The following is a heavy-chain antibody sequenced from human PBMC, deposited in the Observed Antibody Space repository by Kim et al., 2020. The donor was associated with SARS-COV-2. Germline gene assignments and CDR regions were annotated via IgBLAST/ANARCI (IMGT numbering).Heavy chain of an antibody. CDR2: IYHSGST. V-gene: IGHV4-38-2*02. CDR3: ARDVGWLQSYDNYFDY. J-gene: IGHJ4*02. CDR1: GYSISSGYY. D-gene: IGHD3-22*01. Sequence: SETLSLTCTVSGYSISSGYYWGWIRQPPGKGLEWIGSIYHSGSTYYNPSLKSRVTISVDTSKNQFSLKLSSVTAADTAVYYCARDVGWLQSYDNYFDYWGQGTLVTVSS.